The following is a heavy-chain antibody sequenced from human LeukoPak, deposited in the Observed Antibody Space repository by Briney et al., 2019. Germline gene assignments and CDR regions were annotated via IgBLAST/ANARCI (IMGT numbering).Heavy chain of an antibody. V-gene: IGHV1-69*04. J-gene: IGHJ4*02. CDR2: IIPILGIA. CDR3: AKATHRLGYCSSTSCYTPYYFDY. Sequence: SVKVSCKASGGTFSSYAISWVRQAPGQGLEWMGRIIPILGIANYAQKFQGRVTITADKSTSTAYMELSSLRSEDTAVYYCAKATHRLGYCSSTSCYTPYYFDYWGQGTLVTVSS. CDR1: GGTFSSYA. D-gene: IGHD2-2*02.